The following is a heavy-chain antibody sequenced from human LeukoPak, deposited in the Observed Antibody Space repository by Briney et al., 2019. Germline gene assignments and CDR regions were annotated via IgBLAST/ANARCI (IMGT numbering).Heavy chain of an antibody. CDR3: ARESVGIFSYFDY. CDR2: IKQDGSEK. J-gene: IGHJ4*02. Sequence: GGSLRLSCVASGFTFSDYWMSWVRQAPGKGLEWVANIKQDGSEKYYVDSVKGRFTISRDNAKTSLYLQMNSLRAEDTAVYFCARESVGIFSYFDYWGQGTTVTVSS. CDR1: GFTFSDYW. V-gene: IGHV3-7*01. D-gene: IGHD7-27*01.